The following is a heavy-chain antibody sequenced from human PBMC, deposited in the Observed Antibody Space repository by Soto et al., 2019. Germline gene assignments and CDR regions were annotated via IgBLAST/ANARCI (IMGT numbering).Heavy chain of an antibody. Sequence: GESLKISCKASGYRFSSYWIAWVRQRPGKGLDWMGIIYPGDSDTRYSPSFQGQVTISVDNSIDTAYLEWTTLGASDSGMYYCARHSLATQPGDYWGQGTRVAVSS. CDR2: IYPGDSDT. J-gene: IGHJ4*02. CDR3: ARHSLATQPGDY. D-gene: IGHD5-12*01. CDR1: GYRFSSYW. V-gene: IGHV5-51*01.